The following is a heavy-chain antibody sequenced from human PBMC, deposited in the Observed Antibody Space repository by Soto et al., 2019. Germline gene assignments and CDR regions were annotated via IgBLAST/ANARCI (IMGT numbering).Heavy chain of an antibody. J-gene: IGHJ4*02. CDR1: GFTFSSYA. Sequence: EVQLLESGGGLVQPGGSLRLSCAASGFTFSSYAMSWVRQAPGKGLEWVSAISGSGGSTYYADSVKGRFTISRDNSKNTVYLQMNSLRAEDTAVYYFAKPRNCSGGSCWVFGFDYWGQGPLVTVSS. CDR3: AKPRNCSGGSCWVFGFDY. D-gene: IGHD2-15*01. V-gene: IGHV3-23*01. CDR2: ISGSGGST.